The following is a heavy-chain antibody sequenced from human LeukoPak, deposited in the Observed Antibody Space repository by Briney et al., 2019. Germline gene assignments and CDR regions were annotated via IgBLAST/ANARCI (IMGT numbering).Heavy chain of an antibody. D-gene: IGHD3-10*01. Sequence: GESLKISCKGSGYSFYTYWIAWGRQMPGKGLEWMGIIYPDDSDTRYSPSFQGQVTISADKSIDTAYLQWRSLKASDTGMYYCVRQSLGEFKYWGQGTLVTVSS. CDR2: IYPDDSDT. CDR3: VRQSLGEFKY. J-gene: IGHJ4*02. V-gene: IGHV5-51*01. CDR1: GYSFYTYW.